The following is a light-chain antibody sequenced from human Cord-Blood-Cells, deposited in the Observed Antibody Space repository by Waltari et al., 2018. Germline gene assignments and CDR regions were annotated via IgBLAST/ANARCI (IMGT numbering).Light chain of an antibody. Sequence: QSALTQPASVSGSPGQSITIPCTGTSSDVGAYNYVSWYQKHPRKAPKLMIYEVSNRPSGVSNRFSGSKSGNTASLTISGLQAEDEADYYCSSYTSSSTRVFGTGTKVTVL. CDR1: SSDVGAYNY. CDR2: EVS. V-gene: IGLV2-14*01. J-gene: IGLJ1*01. CDR3: SSYTSSSTRV.